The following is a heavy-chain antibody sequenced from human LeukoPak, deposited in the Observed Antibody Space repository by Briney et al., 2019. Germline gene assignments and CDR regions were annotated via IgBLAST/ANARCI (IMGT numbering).Heavy chain of an antibody. V-gene: IGHV4-61*01. CDR2: IYYSGST. J-gene: IGHJ3*02. D-gene: IGHD4-23*01. CDR1: GGSVSSGNYY. Sequence: PSETLSLTCTVSGGSVSSGNYYWSWIRQPPGKGLEWIGYIYYSGSTNYNPSLKSRVTISVDTSKNQFSLKLSSVTAADTAVYYCARGGDDYGGNYAFDIWGQGTMVTVSS. CDR3: ARGGDDYGGNYAFDI.